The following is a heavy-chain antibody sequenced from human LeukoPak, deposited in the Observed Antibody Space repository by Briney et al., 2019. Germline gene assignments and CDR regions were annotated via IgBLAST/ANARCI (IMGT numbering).Heavy chain of an antibody. CDR3: ASPGDYDSSGYYKSY. Sequence: GGSLRLSCAASGFTFSDYYMSWSRQAPGKGLEWVSYISSSGSTIYYADSVKGRFTISRDNAKNSLYLQMNSLRAEDTAVYYCASPGDYDSSGYYKSYWGQGTLVTVPS. V-gene: IGHV3-11*04. CDR2: ISSSGSTI. CDR1: GFTFSDYY. D-gene: IGHD3-22*01. J-gene: IGHJ4*02.